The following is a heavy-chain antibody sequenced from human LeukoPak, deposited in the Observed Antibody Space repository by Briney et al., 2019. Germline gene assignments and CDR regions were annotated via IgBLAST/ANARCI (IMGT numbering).Heavy chain of an antibody. Sequence: KPGRSLRLSCAASGFTFSSYGMHWVRQAPGKGLEWVTVISYDGSNKYYADSVKGRFTISRDNSKNTLYLQMNSLRAEDTAVYYCARSLSGGWFGSNDAFDIWGQGTMVTVSS. CDR2: ISYDGSNK. CDR1: GFTFSSYG. V-gene: IGHV3-30*03. J-gene: IGHJ3*02. D-gene: IGHD3-10*01. CDR3: ARSLSGGWFGSNDAFDI.